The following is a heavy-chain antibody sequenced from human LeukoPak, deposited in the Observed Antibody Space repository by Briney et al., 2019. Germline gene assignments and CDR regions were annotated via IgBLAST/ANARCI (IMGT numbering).Heavy chain of an antibody. V-gene: IGHV1-69*04. Sequence: ASVKVSCKASGGTFSSYAISWVRQAPGQGLEWMGRIITIFGIANYAQKFQGRVTITADKSTSTAYMELSSLRSEDTAVYYCARENYGDYEPHRDYWGQGTLVTVSS. CDR2: IITIFGIA. CDR3: ARENYGDYEPHRDY. CDR1: GGTFSSYA. J-gene: IGHJ4*02. D-gene: IGHD4-17*01.